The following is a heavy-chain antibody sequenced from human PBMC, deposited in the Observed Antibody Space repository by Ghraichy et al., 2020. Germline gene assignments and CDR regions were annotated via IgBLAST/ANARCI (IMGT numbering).Heavy chain of an antibody. CDR1: GGSISSSSYY. D-gene: IGHD3-22*01. CDR2: IYYSGST. CDR3: ATDFQVGYYYDSSGYYFDY. J-gene: IGHJ4*02. Sequence: SETLSLTCTVSGGSISSSSYYWGWIRQPPGKGLEWIGSIYYSGSTYYNPSLKSRVTISVDTSKNQFSLKLSSVTAADTAVYYCATDFQVGYYYDSSGYYFDYWGQGTLVTVSS. V-gene: IGHV4-39*01.